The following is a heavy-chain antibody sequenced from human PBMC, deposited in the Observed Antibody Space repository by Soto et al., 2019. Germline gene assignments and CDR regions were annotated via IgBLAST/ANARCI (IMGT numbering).Heavy chain of an antibody. CDR1: GYPFSTYA. J-gene: IGHJ4*02. V-gene: IGHV3-23*01. CDR2: ISGSGGST. Sequence: EVQLLESGGGLVQPGGSLRLSCAASGYPFSTYAMSWVRQAPGKGLEWVSYISGSGGSTYYADSVKRRFSISRDNSKNALYLQMNRLRAEDTAVYYCATEGYCSGDTCATGRNDYWGQGTLVTVSS. CDR3: ATEGYCSGDTCATGRNDY. D-gene: IGHD2-15*01.